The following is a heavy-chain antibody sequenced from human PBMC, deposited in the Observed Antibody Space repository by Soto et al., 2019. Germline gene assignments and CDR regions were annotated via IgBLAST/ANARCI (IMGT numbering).Heavy chain of an antibody. D-gene: IGHD1-1*01. V-gene: IGHV5-51*01. CDR3: ARPRTTGAADAFDI. CDR1: GYTFSKYW. J-gene: IGHJ3*02. CDR2: YYPGDSDT. Sequence: PGESLQISFKGSGYTFSKYWIGWVRQLPGKGLEWMGIYYPGDSDTRYSPSFQGQVTISADKSISTAYLQWSSLKASDTAMYYCARPRTTGAADAFDIWVQGTMVTVSS.